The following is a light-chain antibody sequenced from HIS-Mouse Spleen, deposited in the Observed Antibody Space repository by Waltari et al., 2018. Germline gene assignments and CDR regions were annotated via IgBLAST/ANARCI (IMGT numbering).Light chain of an antibody. V-gene: IGLV3-10*01. CDR3: YSTDSSGNHRV. CDR1: ALPKKY. J-gene: IGLJ2*01. CDR2: EDS. Sequence: SYALTQPPSVSVSPGHTARIPRSGHALPKKYTYWYQQKSGQAPVLVIYEDSKRPSGIPERFSGSSSGTMATLTISGAQVEDEADYYCYSTDSSGNHRVFGGGTKLTVL.